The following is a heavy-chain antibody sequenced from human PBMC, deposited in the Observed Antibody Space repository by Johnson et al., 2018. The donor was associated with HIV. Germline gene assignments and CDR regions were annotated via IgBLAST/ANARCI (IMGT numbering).Heavy chain of an antibody. D-gene: IGHD6-13*01. CDR1: GFTFSSYT. J-gene: IGHJ3*02. CDR3: ARDSSSWPGTDAFDI. CDR2: IYSDDMT. V-gene: IGHV3-66*01. Sequence: VQLVESGGGVVQPGRSLRLSCAASGFTFSSYTMHWVRQAPGKGLEWVSVIYSDDMTYYADSVKGRFTISRDNSKNTLYLQMNSLRAEDTAVYYCARDSSSWPGTDAFDIWGQGTMVTVSS.